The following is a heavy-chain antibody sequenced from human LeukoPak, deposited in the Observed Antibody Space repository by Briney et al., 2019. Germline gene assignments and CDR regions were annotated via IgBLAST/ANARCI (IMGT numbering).Heavy chain of an antibody. J-gene: IGHJ6*02. CDR1: GYTFTGYY. V-gene: IGHV1-2*04. Sequence: GASVKVSCKASGYTFTGYYMHWVRQAPGQGLEWMGWINPNSVGTNYAQKFQGWVTMTRDTSISTAYMELSRLRSDDTAVYYCARGGVTTVTTLGGDNYYYGMDVWGQGTTVTVSS. CDR2: INPNSVGT. D-gene: IGHD4-17*01. CDR3: ARGGVTTVTTLGGDNYYYGMDV.